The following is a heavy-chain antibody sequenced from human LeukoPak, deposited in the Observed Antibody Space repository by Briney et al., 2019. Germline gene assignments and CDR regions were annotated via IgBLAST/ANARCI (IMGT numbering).Heavy chain of an antibody. V-gene: IGHV1-2*02. J-gene: IGHJ4*02. CDR2: INPNSGGT. D-gene: IGHD6-13*01. CDR3: ARDFVYSSWYQADY. Sequence: ASVKVSCKASGYTFTGYYMHWVRQAPGQGLEWMGWINPNSGGTNYAQKFQGRVTMTRDTSISTAYMELSRLRSDDTAVYYCARDFVYSSWYQADYWGQETLVTVSS. CDR1: GYTFTGYY.